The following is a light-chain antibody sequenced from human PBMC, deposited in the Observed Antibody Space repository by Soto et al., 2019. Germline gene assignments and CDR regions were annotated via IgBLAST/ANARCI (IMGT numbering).Light chain of an antibody. J-gene: IGKJ2*01. CDR3: QQYNDYAPYT. CDR1: QSISSW. V-gene: IGKV1-5*03. CDR2: KAS. Sequence: DIQMTQSPSTLSASVGDRVTITCRASQSISSWLAWYQQKPGKAPKLLIYKASSLESGVPSRFSGSGSGTEFTLTISSLQPDDFATYYCQQYNDYAPYTVGQGTKLESK.